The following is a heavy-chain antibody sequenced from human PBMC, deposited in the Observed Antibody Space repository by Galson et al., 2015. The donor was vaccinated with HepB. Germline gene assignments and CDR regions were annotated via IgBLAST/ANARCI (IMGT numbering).Heavy chain of an antibody. CDR3: AAAAGVLWFGELWSGY. J-gene: IGHJ4*02. V-gene: IGHV1-58*01. CDR2: IVVGSGNT. Sequence: SVKVSCKASGFTFTSSAVQWVRQARGQRLEWIGWIVVGSGNTNYAQKFQERVTITRDMSTSTAYMELSSLRSEDTAVYYCAAAAGVLWFGELWSGYWGQGTLVTVSS. D-gene: IGHD3-10*01. CDR1: GFTFTSSA.